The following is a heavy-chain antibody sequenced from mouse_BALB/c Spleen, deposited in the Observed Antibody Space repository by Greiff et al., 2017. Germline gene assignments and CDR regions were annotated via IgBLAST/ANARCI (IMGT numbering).Heavy chain of an antibody. V-gene: IGHV1S81*02. CDR1: GYTFTSYY. D-gene: IGHD2-4*01. Sequence: QVQLKQSGAELVKPGASVKLSCKASGYTFTSYYMYWVKQRPGQGLEWIGEINPSNGGTNFNEKFKSKATLTVDKSSSTAYMQLSSLTSEDSAVYYCTRSDYGVDYWGQGTSVTVSS. CDR2: INPSNGGT. CDR3: TRSDYGVDY. J-gene: IGHJ4*01.